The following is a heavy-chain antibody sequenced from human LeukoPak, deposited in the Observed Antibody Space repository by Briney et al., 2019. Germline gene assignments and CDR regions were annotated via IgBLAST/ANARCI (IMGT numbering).Heavy chain of an antibody. D-gene: IGHD2-15*01. Sequence: SETLSLTCAVYGGSFSGYYWSWIRQPAGKGLEWIGRIYTSGSTNYNPSLKSRVTMSVDTSKNQLSLKLSSVTAADTAVYYCASMEVVAASFDYWGQGTLVTVSS. CDR1: GGSFSGYY. J-gene: IGHJ4*02. V-gene: IGHV4-59*10. CDR2: IYTSGST. CDR3: ASMEVVAASFDY.